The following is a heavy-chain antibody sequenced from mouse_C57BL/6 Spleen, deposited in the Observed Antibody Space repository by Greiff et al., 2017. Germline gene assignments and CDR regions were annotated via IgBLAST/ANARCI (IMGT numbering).Heavy chain of an antibody. CDR3: ARGISNYYGSSYYAMDY. CDR1: GYTFTDYN. V-gene: IGHV1-18*01. D-gene: IGHD1-1*01. CDR2: INPNNGGT. J-gene: IGHJ4*01. Sequence: EVQLQQSGPELVKPGASVKIPCKASGYTFTDYNMDWVKQSHGKSLEWIGDINPNNGGTIYNQKFKGKATLTVDKSSSTAYMELRSLTSEDTAVYYCARGISNYYGSSYYAMDYWGQGTSVTVSS.